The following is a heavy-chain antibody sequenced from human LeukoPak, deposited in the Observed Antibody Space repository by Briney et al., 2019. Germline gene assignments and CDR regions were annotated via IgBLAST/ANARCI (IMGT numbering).Heavy chain of an antibody. CDR2: INPNSGGT. J-gene: IGHJ4*02. CDR3: ARKDAGPSSFDY. CDR1: GYTFTGYY. V-gene: IGHV1-2*02. Sequence: GASVKVSCKASGYTFTGYYMHWVRQAPGQGLEWMGWINPNSGGTNYAQKFQGRVTMTRDTSINTVYLELSSLTSDDTAIYHCARKDAGPSSFDYWGQGSLVTVSS.